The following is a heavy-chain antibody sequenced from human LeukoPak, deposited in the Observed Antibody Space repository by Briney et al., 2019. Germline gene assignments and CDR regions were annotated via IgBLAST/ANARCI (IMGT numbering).Heavy chain of an antibody. CDR1: GFTFSSYG. CDR3: ARGGSTGDTDY. D-gene: IGHD7-27*01. V-gene: IGHV3-33*01. CDR2: IWYDGGNK. Sequence: GRSLRLSCAASGFTFSSYGMHWVRQAPGKGLEWVAVIWYDGGNKYYADSVKGRFTISRDNSKNTLYLQMNSLRAEDTAVYYCARGGSTGDTDYWGQGTLVTVSS. J-gene: IGHJ4*02.